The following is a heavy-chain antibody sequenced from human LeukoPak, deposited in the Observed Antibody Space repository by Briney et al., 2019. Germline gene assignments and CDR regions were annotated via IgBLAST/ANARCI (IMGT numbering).Heavy chain of an antibody. CDR3: ARDYDSSGRAFDY. CDR1: GFTFSSYS. D-gene: IGHD3-22*01. Sequence: GGSLRLSCAASGFTFSSYSINWVRQAPGKGLEWVSYISSSSSTIYHADSVKGRFTVSRDNAKKSLYLQMNSLRAEDTAVYYCARDYDSSGRAFDYWGQGTLVTVSS. V-gene: IGHV3-48*01. CDR2: ISSSSSTI. J-gene: IGHJ4*02.